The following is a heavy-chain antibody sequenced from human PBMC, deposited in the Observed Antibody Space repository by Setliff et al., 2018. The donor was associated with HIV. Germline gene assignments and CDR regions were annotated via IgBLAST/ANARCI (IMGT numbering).Heavy chain of an antibody. Sequence: SETLSLTCSVSGVSISSSGYFWGWIRQSPGEGLEWLGSVYSGTTYYNPSLNGRVTISVDTSKNQFSLNLHSVTAADTAVYYCARHGGSPILYYFDYWGQGILVTSPQ. CDR2: VYSGTT. J-gene: IGHJ4*02. CDR3: ARHGGSPILYYFDY. V-gene: IGHV4-39*01. D-gene: IGHD1-26*01. CDR1: GVSISSSGYF.